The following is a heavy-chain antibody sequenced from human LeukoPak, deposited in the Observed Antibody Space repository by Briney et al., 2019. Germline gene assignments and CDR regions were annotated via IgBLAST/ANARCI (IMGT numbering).Heavy chain of an antibody. J-gene: IGHJ6*03. CDR1: GFIFSTYA. CDR3: ATALVRTSSDMDG. V-gene: IGHV3-23*01. CDR2: ICGSGGST. Sequence: GGSLTLSCAASGFIFSTYAMSWVRQAPGKGLEWVSGICGSGGSTYYADSVKGRFTISRDNSKNTLFLQTDSLRDEYTAIYCCATALVRTSSDMDGWGKGATVTVSS.